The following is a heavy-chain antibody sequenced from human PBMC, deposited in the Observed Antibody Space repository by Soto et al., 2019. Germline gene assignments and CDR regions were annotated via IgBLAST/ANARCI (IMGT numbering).Heavy chain of an antibody. J-gene: IGHJ4*02. CDR3: ARAATYYDFWSGYYFDL. Sequence: EVQLVESGGGLVQPGGSLRLSCAASGFTVSSNYMSWVRQAPGKGLEWVSVIYSGGSTYYADSVKGRFTITRHNSKNTLYLQMNSLRAKDTTVYYCARAATYYDFWSGYYFDLWGQGTLVTVSS. D-gene: IGHD3-3*01. CDR2: IYSGGST. CDR1: GFTVSSNY. V-gene: IGHV3-53*04.